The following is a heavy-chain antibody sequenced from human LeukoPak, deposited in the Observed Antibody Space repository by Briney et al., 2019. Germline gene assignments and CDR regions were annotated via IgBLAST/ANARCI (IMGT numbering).Heavy chain of an antibody. J-gene: IGHJ6*03. D-gene: IGHD4-17*01. CDR3: AVAGPTVTTSWGFRDYYYYMDV. V-gene: IGHV1-2*02. CDR1: GYTFTGYY. Sequence: GASVKVSCKASGYTFTGYYMHWVRQAPGQGLEWMGWINPNSGGTNYAQKFQGRATMTRDTSISTAYMELSRLRSDDTAVYYCAVAGPTVTTSWGFRDYYYYMDVWGKGTTVTISS. CDR2: INPNSGGT.